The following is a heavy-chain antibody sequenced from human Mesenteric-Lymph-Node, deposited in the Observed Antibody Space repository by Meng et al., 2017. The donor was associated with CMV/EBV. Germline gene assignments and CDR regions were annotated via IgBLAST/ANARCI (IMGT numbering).Heavy chain of an antibody. D-gene: IGHD3-10*01. Sequence: SISSGDYYWSWIRQHPVKSLEWIGYIFHSGYTYYNPSLRSRVTMSLDTSKNQFSLSLSSVTAADTAVYFCARDSYVTMVRGVGYFNLWGRGTLVTVSS. CDR2: IFHSGYT. CDR1: SISSGDYY. V-gene: IGHV4-31*02. J-gene: IGHJ2*01. CDR3: ARDSYVTMVRGVGYFNL.